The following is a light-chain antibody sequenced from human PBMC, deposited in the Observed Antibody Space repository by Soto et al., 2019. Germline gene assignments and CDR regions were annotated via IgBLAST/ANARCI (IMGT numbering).Light chain of an antibody. J-gene: IGLJ1*01. CDR2: GNN. CDR3: SSYTSSSTRYV. CDR1: SSNIGAGFD. Sequence: QSVLTQPPSVSGAPGQRVTISCTGSSSNIGAGFDVHWYQQRPGTAPKLLIFGNNNRPSGVPDRFSGSKSGTSASLAITGLQAEDEADYYCSSYTSSSTRYVFGTGTKVTVL. V-gene: IGLV1-40*01.